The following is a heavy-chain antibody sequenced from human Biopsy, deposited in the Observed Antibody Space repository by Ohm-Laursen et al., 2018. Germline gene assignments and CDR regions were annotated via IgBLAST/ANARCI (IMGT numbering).Heavy chain of an antibody. V-gene: IGHV1-2*02. CDR3: ARLTRSTPTTGV. J-gene: IGHJ4*02. Sequence: GASVKVSCKASGYIFTGYYMHWVRQAPGQGLEWMGWLNTNSGDTEYAENFQGRVTMTRDTSISTAYIELSRLRSDDTAVYYCARLTRSTPTTGVWGQGTLVTVSS. CDR2: LNTNSGDT. CDR1: GYIFTGYY. D-gene: IGHD2-8*01.